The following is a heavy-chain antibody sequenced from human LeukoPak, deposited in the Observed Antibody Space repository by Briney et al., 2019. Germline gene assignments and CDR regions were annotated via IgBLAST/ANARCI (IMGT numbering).Heavy chain of an antibody. Sequence: SETLSSTCAVYGGSFSGYYWSWIRQPPGKGLGGIGAFIHGGSTNYNPSLKSRVTISVDTSKNQFSLKLSSVTAADTAVYYCARVRGYCSGGSCYYRFFDYWGQGTLVTVSS. CDR3: ARVRGYCSGGSCYYRFFDY. V-gene: IGHV4-34*12. CDR2: FIHGGST. D-gene: IGHD2-15*01. CDR1: GGSFSGYY. J-gene: IGHJ4*02.